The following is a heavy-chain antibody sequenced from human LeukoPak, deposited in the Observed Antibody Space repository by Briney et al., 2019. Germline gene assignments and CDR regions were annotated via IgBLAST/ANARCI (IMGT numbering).Heavy chain of an antibody. V-gene: IGHV4-34*01. Sequence: SETLSLTCAVYGGSFSGYYWSWIRQPPGKGLEWIGEINHSGSTNYNPSLKSRVTISVDTSKNQFSLKLSPVTAADTAVYYCARGLRQLVPMGQGTLVTVSS. D-gene: IGHD6-13*01. CDR2: INHSGST. CDR3: ARGLRQLVP. CDR1: GGSFSGYY. J-gene: IGHJ5*02.